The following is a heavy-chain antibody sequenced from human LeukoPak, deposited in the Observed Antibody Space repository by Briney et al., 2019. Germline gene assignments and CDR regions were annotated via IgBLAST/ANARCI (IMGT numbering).Heavy chain of an antibody. V-gene: IGHV3-11*01. CDR2: ISSSGSTI. CDR1: GFTFSDYY. J-gene: IGHJ4*02. CDR3: AREYYYGSGSYAGGVVDY. Sequence: GGSLRLSCAASGFTFSDYYMSWIRQAPGKGLEWVSYISSSGSTIYYADSVKGRFTISRDNAKNSLYLQMNSLRAEDTAVYHCAREYYYGSGSYAGGVVDYWGQGTLVTVSS. D-gene: IGHD3-10*01.